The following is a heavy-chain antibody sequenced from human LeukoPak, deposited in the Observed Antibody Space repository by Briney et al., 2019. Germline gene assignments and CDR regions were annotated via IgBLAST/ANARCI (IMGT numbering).Heavy chain of an antibody. J-gene: IGHJ4*02. CDR2: IKTDGSST. CDR1: GFNFSTYW. Sequence: PGGSLRLSCTASGFNFSTYWMHWVRQVPGKGLVWVSRIKTDGSSTSYADSVKGRFTISRDSAKNKSYLQMNSLRAEDTAVYYCATVSVGVRFDYWGQGALVAVSS. CDR3: ATVSVGVRFDY. D-gene: IGHD3-16*01. V-gene: IGHV3-74*01.